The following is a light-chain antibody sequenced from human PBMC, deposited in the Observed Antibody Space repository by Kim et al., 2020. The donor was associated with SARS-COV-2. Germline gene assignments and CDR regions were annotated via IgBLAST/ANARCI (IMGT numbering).Light chain of an antibody. Sequence: SYELTQPPSVSVAPGKTARITCGGNNIGSKSVHWYQQKPGQAPVLVIYYDSDRPSGIPERFSGSNSGNTATLTISRVEAGDEADYYRQVWDSSSDVFGTG. CDR3: QVWDSSSDV. CDR1: NIGSKS. V-gene: IGLV3-21*04. J-gene: IGLJ1*01. CDR2: YDS.